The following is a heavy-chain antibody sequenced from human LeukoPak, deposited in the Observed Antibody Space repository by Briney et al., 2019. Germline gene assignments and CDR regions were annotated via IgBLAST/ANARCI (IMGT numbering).Heavy chain of an antibody. CDR3: ARWGCTSCSVDGKFDY. D-gene: IGHD2-2*01. V-gene: IGHV3-7*01. J-gene: IGHJ4*02. CDR2: IKQDGSEK. CDR1: GFTFSNYW. Sequence: GGSRRLSCAASGFTFSNYWMNWVRQALGKGLDWVANIKQDGSEKYYVDSVKGRFTISRDNAKNSLYLQMNSLRVDDTAVYYCARWGCTSCSVDGKFDYWGQGTLVTVSS.